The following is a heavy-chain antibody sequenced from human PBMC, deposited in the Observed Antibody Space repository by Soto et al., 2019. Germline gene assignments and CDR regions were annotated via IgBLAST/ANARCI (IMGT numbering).Heavy chain of an antibody. J-gene: IGHJ6*03. Sequence: EVQLLVSGGGLVQPGGSLRLSCAASGFTFSSHAMTWVRQVPEKGLEWVSTITASGDDTFYADSLKGRFAISRDNSKDILYLQMNSLRAEDTAVYYCAKDGHSVMWYYHMDVWGKGTTVTVSS. D-gene: IGHD2-21*01. V-gene: IGHV3-23*01. CDR3: AKDGHSVMWYYHMDV. CDR2: ITASGDDT. CDR1: GFTFSSHA.